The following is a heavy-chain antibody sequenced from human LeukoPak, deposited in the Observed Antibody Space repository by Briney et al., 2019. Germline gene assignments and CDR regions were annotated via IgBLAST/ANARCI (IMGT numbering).Heavy chain of an antibody. CDR2: ISSSSSYI. Sequence: GGSLRLSCAASGFTFSSYSMNWVRQAPGKGLEWVSSISSSSSYIYYADSVKGRFTISRDNAKNALYLQMNSLRAEDTAVYYCARDRYSSGSFDYWGQGTLVTVSS. D-gene: IGHD6-19*01. CDR3: ARDRYSSGSFDY. J-gene: IGHJ4*02. V-gene: IGHV3-21*01. CDR1: GFTFSSYS.